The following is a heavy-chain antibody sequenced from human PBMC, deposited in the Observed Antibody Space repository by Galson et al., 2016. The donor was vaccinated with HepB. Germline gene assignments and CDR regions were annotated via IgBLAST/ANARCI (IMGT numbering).Heavy chain of an antibody. CDR2: ISYEGSTK. CDR3: ARGWGPGGIDP. CDR1: GFTFGAYA. Sequence: SLRLSCAASGFTFGAYAMHWVRQAPGKGLEWVADISYEGSTKYYAGSVKGRFTISRDNSKNTLYLQMNSLKAEDTAVYFCARGWGPGGIDPWGQGNLVTVS. V-gene: IGHV3-30*03. D-gene: IGHD7-27*01. J-gene: IGHJ5*02.